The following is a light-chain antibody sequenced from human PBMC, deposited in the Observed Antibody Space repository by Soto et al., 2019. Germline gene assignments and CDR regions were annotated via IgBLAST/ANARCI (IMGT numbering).Light chain of an antibody. J-gene: IGKJ4*01. Sequence: EVVMTQSPATLSVSPGERATLSCRASQNVSTNLAWYQQKAGQAPRLLIYGASSRATGFPARFSGSGSGTEFTLTISSLQSEDFAVYYCQQYNNWPPLTFGGGTKVDIK. V-gene: IGKV3-15*01. CDR1: QNVSTN. CDR2: GAS. CDR3: QQYNNWPPLT.